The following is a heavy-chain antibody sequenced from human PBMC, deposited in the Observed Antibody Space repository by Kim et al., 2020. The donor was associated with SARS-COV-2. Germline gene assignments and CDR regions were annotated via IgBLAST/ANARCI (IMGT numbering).Heavy chain of an antibody. D-gene: IGHD3-22*01. CDR2: INSDGSST. CDR1: GFTFSNYW. Sequence: VGSLRLSCAASGFTFSNYWMHWLRQGPGKGLVWVSRINSDGSSTSYLDSVKGRFTISRDNAKNTLYLQMNSLRAEDTAVYYCAREDSVVRGYYYGMDVWGQGTTVTVSS. V-gene: IGHV3-74*01. J-gene: IGHJ6*02. CDR3: AREDSVVRGYYYGMDV.